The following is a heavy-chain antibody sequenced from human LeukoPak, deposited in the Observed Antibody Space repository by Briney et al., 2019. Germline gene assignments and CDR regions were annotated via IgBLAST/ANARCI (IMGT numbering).Heavy chain of an antibody. V-gene: IGHV3-23*01. Sequence: PGGSLRLSCAASGFTFSSYAMSWVRQAPGKGLEWVSAISGSGGSTYYADSVKGRFTISRDNSKNTLYLQMNSLRAEDTAVYYCAKGLQQQQILGDYYYGMDVWGQGTTVTVSS. CDR1: GFTFSSYA. J-gene: IGHJ6*02. CDR3: AKGLQQQQILGDYYYGMDV. CDR2: ISGSGGST. D-gene: IGHD6-13*01.